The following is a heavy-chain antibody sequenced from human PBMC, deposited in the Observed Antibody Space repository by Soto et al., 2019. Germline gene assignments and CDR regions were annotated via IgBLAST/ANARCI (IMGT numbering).Heavy chain of an antibody. CDR3: ARAIVVVQATFRPNPPDDAFDI. Sequence: GASVKVSCKASGYTFTSYGISWVRQAPGQGLEWMGWISAYNGNTNYAQKLQGRVTMTTDTSTSTAYMELRSLRSDDTAVYYCARAIVVVQATFRPNPPDDAFDIWGQGTMVTVSS. V-gene: IGHV1-18*01. D-gene: IGHD2-2*01. CDR2: ISAYNGNT. CDR1: GYTFTSYG. J-gene: IGHJ3*02.